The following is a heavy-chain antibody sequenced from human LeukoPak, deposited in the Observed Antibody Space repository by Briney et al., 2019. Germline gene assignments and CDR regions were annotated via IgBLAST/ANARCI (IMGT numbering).Heavy chain of an antibody. CDR3: ARQVGYCSDGSCYFDY. V-gene: IGHV3-33*01. D-gene: IGHD2-15*01. CDR2: IWYDGSTK. CDR1: GFSFYTYG. J-gene: IGHJ4*02. Sequence: GGSLRLSCAASGFSFYTYGMDWVRQAPGKGLEWVAAIWYDGSTKYYADSAKGRFTISRDNSKNTLYLQMNSLRAEDTAIYYCARQVGYCSDGSCYFDYWGQGTLVTVSS.